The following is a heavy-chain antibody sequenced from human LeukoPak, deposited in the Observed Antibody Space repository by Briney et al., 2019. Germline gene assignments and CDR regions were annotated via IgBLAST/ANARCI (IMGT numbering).Heavy chain of an antibody. D-gene: IGHD3-3*01. CDR3: ARGGYYDFWSGYYYYYYMDV. Sequence: GGSLRLSCAASGFTFSSYSMNWVRQAPGKGLEWVSGINWNGGSTGYADSVKGRFTISRDNAKNSLYLQMNSLRAEDTALYYCARGGYYDFWSGYYYYYYMDVWGKGTTVTVSS. V-gene: IGHV3-20*04. CDR2: INWNGGST. CDR1: GFTFSSYS. J-gene: IGHJ6*03.